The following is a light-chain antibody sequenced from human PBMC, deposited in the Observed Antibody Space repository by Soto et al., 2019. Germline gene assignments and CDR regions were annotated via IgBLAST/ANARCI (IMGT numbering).Light chain of an antibody. CDR3: QHYETYSGT. Sequence: DIQLTQSPSSLSASVGDRVTITCRASQIISTWLAWYQQKSGEAPKLLIYRASNLVSGVPSRFRGSVSGTEFNLTIIGLQPDDFSIYYCQHYETYSGTFSPGTKVDL. J-gene: IGKJ3*01. CDR2: RAS. V-gene: IGKV1-5*03. CDR1: QIISTW.